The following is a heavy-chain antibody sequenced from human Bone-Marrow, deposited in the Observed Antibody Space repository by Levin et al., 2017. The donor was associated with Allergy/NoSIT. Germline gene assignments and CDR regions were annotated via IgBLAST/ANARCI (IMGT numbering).Heavy chain of an antibody. D-gene: IGHD4-23*01. J-gene: IGHJ4*02. CDR2: IKSKTDGGTT. CDR3: TTEGYGGNSHY. V-gene: IGHV3-15*01. Sequence: GESLKISCAASGFTFSNAWMSWVRQAPGKGLEWVGRIKSKTDGGTTDYAAPVKGRFTISRDDSKNTLYLQMNSLKTEDTAVYYCTTEGYGGNSHYWGQGTLVTVSS. CDR1: GFTFSNAW.